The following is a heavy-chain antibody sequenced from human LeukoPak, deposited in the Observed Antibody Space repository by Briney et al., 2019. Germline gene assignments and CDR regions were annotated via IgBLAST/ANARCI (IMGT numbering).Heavy chain of an antibody. D-gene: IGHD3-3*01. CDR3: ARDRDYEFWIGLLGYYMDV. CDR2: ISGNNGNT. J-gene: IGHJ6*03. CDR1: GYTFTTYG. V-gene: IGHV1-18*01. Sequence: ASVKVSCKASGYTFTTYGIIWVRQAPGQGLEWMGWISGNNGNTKYAQKLQGRVTMTTDTSTSTAYMELRSLRSDDTAVYYCARDRDYEFWIGLLGYYMDVWGKGTTVTVSS.